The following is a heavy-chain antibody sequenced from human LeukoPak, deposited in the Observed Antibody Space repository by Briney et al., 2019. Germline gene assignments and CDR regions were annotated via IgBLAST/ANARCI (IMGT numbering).Heavy chain of an antibody. CDR1: GFTFSSYE. CDR3: ARDPPGTTGYFDL. J-gene: IGHJ2*01. D-gene: IGHD1-7*01. CDR2: IHSSGGII. V-gene: IGHV3-48*03. Sequence: PGGSLRLSCEASGFTFSSYEMNWVRQAPGKGLEWVSYIHSSGGIIYYADSVKGRFTISRDNAKNSLYLQMNSLRAEDTAVYYCARDPPGTTGYFDLWGRGTLVTVSS.